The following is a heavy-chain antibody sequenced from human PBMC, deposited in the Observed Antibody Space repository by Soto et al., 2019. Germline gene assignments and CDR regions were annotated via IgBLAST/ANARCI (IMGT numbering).Heavy chain of an antibody. J-gene: IGHJ4*02. CDR3: ASQYSSSWYVGPLNY. CDR2: IYPGDSDT. D-gene: IGHD6-13*01. Sequence: ESLKISCKGSGYSFTSYWIGWVRQIPGKGLEWMGIIYPGDSDTRYSPSFQGQVTISADKSISTAYLQWSSLKASDTAMYYCASQYSSSWYVGPLNYWGQGILVTVSS. CDR1: GYSFTSYW. V-gene: IGHV5-51*01.